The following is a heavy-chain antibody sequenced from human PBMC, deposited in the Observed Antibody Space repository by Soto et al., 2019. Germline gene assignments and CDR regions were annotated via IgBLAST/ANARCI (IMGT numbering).Heavy chain of an antibody. CDR3: AIDKITGLFAY. Sequence: SETLSLTCTVSGGSISSSSYYWGWIRQPPGKGLEGIGGIYYSGSTYYHPSLKSRVTISVDTSKNQFSLKLTSVTAADTAVYYCAIDKITGLFAYWGQGTLVTV. D-gene: IGHD2-8*02. J-gene: IGHJ4*02. V-gene: IGHV4-39*07. CDR2: IYYSGST. CDR1: GGSISSSSYY.